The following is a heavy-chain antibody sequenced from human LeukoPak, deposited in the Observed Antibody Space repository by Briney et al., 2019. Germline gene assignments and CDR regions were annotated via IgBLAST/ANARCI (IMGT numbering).Heavy chain of an antibody. Sequence: GGSLRLSCAASGFTFNTYNMNWVRQAPGKGLEWVAYISSSSSTMYYADSVKGRFTISRDNAKNSLFLQMNSLRDEDTAVYYCARNQQHHLFNYGGNSGALDIWGQGTMVTVSS. V-gene: IGHV3-48*02. D-gene: IGHD4-23*01. CDR1: GFTFNTYN. CDR2: ISSSSSTM. J-gene: IGHJ3*02. CDR3: ARNQQHHLFNYGGNSGALDI.